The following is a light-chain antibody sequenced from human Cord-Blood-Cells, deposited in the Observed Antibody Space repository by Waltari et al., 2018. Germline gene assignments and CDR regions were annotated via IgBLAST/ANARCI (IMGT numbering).Light chain of an antibody. V-gene: IGLV1-40*01. CDR3: QSYDSSLSGSNYV. J-gene: IGLJ1*01. CDR1: SSNIGAGYD. Sequence: QSVLTQPPSVSGAPGQRVTISCTGSSSNIGAGYDVHWYQQLPGTAPKLLIYGNCNRPSGVPDRFSGSKSGTAASLAITGLQAEDEADYYCQSYDSSLSGSNYVFGTGTKVTVL. CDR2: GNC.